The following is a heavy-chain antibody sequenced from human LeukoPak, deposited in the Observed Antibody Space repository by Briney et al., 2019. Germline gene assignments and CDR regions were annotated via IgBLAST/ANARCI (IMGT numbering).Heavy chain of an antibody. CDR2: ISAYNGNT. Sequence: GASVKVSCKASGYTFTSYGISWVRQAPGQGLEWMGWISAYNGNTNYAQKLQGRVTMTTDTSTSTAYMELRSLRSDDTAVYYCARVYYGSGSYDQNWSDPWGQGTLVTVSS. D-gene: IGHD3-10*01. V-gene: IGHV1-18*04. CDR3: ARVYYGSGSYDQNWSDP. J-gene: IGHJ5*02. CDR1: GYTFTSYG.